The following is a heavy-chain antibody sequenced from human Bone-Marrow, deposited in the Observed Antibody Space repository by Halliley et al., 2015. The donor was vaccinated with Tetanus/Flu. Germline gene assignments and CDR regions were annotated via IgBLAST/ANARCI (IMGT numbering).Heavy chain of an antibody. V-gene: IGHV4-39*01. Sequence: TLSLTCSVSGDSISGSNYYGAWIRQSPGKGLEWIGSIYFSGSTSYNPSLKSRVTMSVDASKNQFSLRLNSVTAADTAVYYCARLDTSREENAFDTWGQGAVVTVSS. J-gene: IGHJ3*02. D-gene: IGHD5-18*01. CDR2: IYFSGST. CDR1: GDSISGSNYY. CDR3: ARLDTSREENAFDT.